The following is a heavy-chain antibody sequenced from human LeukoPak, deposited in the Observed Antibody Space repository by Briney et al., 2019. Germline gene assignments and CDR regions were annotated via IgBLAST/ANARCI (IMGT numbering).Heavy chain of an antibody. V-gene: IGHV4-59*01. D-gene: IGHD6-13*01. Sequence: SETLSLTCTVSGGSISNKYWSWIRQPPGKGLEWIGYIYYSGSTNYNPSLKSRVTILVDTSKNQVSLKLSSVTAADTAVYYCTRSSRLGGWFDPWGQGTLVTVSS. J-gene: IGHJ5*02. CDR3: TRSSRLGGWFDP. CDR2: IYYSGST. CDR1: GGSISNKY.